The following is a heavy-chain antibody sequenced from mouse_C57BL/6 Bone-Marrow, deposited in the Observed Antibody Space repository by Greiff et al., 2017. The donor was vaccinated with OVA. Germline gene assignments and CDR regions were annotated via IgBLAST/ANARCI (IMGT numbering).Heavy chain of an antibody. V-gene: IGHV10-1*01. D-gene: IGHD2-3*01. Sequence: EVKLQESGGGLVQPKGSLKLSCAASGFSFNTYAMNWVRQAPGKGLEWVARIRSKSNNYATYYADSVKDRFTISRDDSESMLYLQMNNLKTEDTAMYYCVSYDVKGYFDVWGTGTTVTVSS. CDR1: GFSFNTYA. CDR3: VSYDVKGYFDV. J-gene: IGHJ1*03. CDR2: IRSKSNNYAT.